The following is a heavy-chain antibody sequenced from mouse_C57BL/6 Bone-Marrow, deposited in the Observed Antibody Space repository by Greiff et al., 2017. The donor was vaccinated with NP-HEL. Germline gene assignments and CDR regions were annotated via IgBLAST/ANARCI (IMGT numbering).Heavy chain of an antibody. V-gene: IGHV1-50*01. J-gene: IGHJ3*01. CDR3: AREENCGSWAY. CDR2: IDPSDSYT. CDR1: GYTFTSYW. D-gene: IGHD1-1*01. Sequence: QVQLKQPGAELVKPGASVKLSCKASGYTFTSYWMQWVKQRPGQGLEWIGEIDPSDSYTNYNQKFKGKATLTVDTSSSTAYMQLSSLTSEDSAVYYCAREENCGSWAYWGQGTLVTVSA.